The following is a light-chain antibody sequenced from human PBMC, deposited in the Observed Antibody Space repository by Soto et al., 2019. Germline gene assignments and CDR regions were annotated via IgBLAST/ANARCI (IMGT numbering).Light chain of an antibody. J-gene: IGLJ2*01. Sequence: QSVLTQPPSVSAAPGQKVIISCSGSSSNIGNNYVSWYQQLPGTAPRLLIYDANKRPSEIPDRFSGSKSATSATLGITGLQTGDEADYYCGAWDTSLSGVVFGGGTKHTVL. CDR1: SSNIGNNY. CDR2: DAN. CDR3: GAWDTSLSGVV. V-gene: IGLV1-51*01.